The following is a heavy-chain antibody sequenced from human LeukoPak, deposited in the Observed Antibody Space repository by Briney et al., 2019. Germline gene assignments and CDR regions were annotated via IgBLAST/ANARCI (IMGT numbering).Heavy chain of an antibody. CDR1: GFTFSSHG. Sequence: GGSLRLSCAASGFTFSSHGMHWVRQAPGKGLERVAFIRYDGTNKYYADSMKGRFNISRDNFKNTLYLQMNSLRAEDTAVYYCARDNYYGDYEVTSIFGVDWGQGTLVTVSS. D-gene: IGHD4-17*01. J-gene: IGHJ4*02. CDR3: ARDNYYGDYEVTSIFGVD. V-gene: IGHV3-30*02. CDR2: IRYDGTNK.